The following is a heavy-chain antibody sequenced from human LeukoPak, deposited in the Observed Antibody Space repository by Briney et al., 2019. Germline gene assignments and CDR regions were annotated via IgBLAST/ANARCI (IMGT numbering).Heavy chain of an antibody. V-gene: IGHV3-23*01. CDR2: ISGSGGST. J-gene: IGHJ1*01. Sequence: PGGSLRLSCAASGFTFSNAWMSWVRQAPGKGLEWVSAISGSGGSTYYADSVKGRFTISRDNSKNTLYLQMNSLRAEDTAVYYCVGGNYLIHEYFQHWGQGTLVTVSS. D-gene: IGHD1-7*01. CDR1: GFTFSNAW. CDR3: VGGNYLIHEYFQH.